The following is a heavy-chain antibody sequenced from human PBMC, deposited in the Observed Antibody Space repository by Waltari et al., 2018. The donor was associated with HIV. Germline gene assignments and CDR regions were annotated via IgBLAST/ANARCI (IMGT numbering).Heavy chain of an antibody. J-gene: IGHJ4*02. CDR3: VRDDPGYTPIDY. D-gene: IGHD6-25*01. CDR1: GFTFRHYS. CDR2: LKSGSGEH. Sequence: EVELREAGGGLVEPGASLTLSCVASGFTFRHYSFNWVRLRPRKGIEWGAALKSGSGEHADVDPVKGRFTISRDDSVNTLFWHMDKLGAEDTGRYFCVRDDPGYTPIDYWGPGTLVTVSP. V-gene: IGHV3-21*02.